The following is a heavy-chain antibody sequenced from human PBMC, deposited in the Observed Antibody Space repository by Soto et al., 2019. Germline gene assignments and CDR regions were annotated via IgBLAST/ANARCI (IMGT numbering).Heavy chain of an antibody. D-gene: IGHD1-20*01. CDR1: GGTFSSYA. CDR2: IIPIFGTA. CDR3: ARGITGTVSYYYGMDV. V-gene: IGHV1-69*13. J-gene: IGHJ6*02. Sequence: SVKVSCKASGGTFSSYAISWVRRAPGQGLEWMGGIIPIFGTANYAQKFQGRVTITADESTSTAYMELSSLRSEDTAVYYCARGITGTVSYYYGMDVWGQGTTVTVSS.